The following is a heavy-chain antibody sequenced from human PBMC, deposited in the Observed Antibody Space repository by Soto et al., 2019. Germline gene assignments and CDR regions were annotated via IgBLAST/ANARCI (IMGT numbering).Heavy chain of an antibody. Sequence: PGGSLRLSCAASGFTFSSYGMHWVRQAPGKGLEWVAVISCNGSNKYYADSVKGRFTISRDNSKNTLYLQMNSLRAEDTAVYYCAKDLLLWFGEPQAFDYWGQGTLVTVSS. CDR3: AKDLLLWFGEPQAFDY. CDR2: ISCNGSNK. D-gene: IGHD3-10*01. CDR1: GFTFSSYG. V-gene: IGHV3-30*18. J-gene: IGHJ4*02.